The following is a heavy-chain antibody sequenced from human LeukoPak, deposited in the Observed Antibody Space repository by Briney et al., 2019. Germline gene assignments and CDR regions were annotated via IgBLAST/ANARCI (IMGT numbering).Heavy chain of an antibody. Sequence: PGGSLRLSCAATGFTFSSYSMNWARQAPGKGLEWVSSISSSSSYIYYADSVKGRFTISRDNAKNSLYLQMNSLRAEDTAVYYCARVTGTIDYWGQGTLVTVSS. J-gene: IGHJ4*02. CDR3: ARVTGTIDY. V-gene: IGHV3-21*01. CDR2: ISSSSSYI. D-gene: IGHD1-20*01. CDR1: GFTFSSYS.